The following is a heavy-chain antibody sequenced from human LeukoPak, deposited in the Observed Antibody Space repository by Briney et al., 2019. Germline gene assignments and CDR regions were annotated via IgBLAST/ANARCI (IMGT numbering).Heavy chain of an antibody. CDR3: ARAGLAGTRAFDI. Sequence: PGGSLRLSCAASGFTFDDYGMNWVRRAPGKGLEWVSGINWNGGGTGYVDSVKGRFTISRDNTKKFLYLQMNSLRAEDTVLYYCARAGLAGTRAFDIWGPGTMVTVSS. D-gene: IGHD1-7*01. V-gene: IGHV3-20*04. CDR1: GFTFDDYG. CDR2: INWNGGGT. J-gene: IGHJ3*02.